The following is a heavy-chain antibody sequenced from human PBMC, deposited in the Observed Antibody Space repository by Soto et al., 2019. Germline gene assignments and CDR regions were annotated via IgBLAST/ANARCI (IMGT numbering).Heavy chain of an antibody. CDR1: GGTFSSYA. Sequence: ASVKVSCKASGGTFSSYAISWVRQAPGQGLEWMGGIIPIFGTANYAQKFQGRVTITADESTSTAYMELSSLRSEDTAVYYCARLLTLGVALNADYYYDYGMDVWGQGTTGTVS. J-gene: IGHJ6*02. CDR2: IIPIFGTA. D-gene: IGHD3-3*01. CDR3: ARLLTLGVALNADYYYDYGMDV. V-gene: IGHV1-69*13.